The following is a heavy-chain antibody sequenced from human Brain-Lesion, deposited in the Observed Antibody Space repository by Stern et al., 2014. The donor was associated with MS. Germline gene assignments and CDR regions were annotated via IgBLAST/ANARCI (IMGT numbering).Heavy chain of an antibody. V-gene: IGHV3-30*18. CDR3: AKDRQWLTYFFDY. D-gene: IGHD3-22*01. J-gene: IGHJ4*02. CDR1: GFTFSSFG. CDR2: ISYDGSNK. Sequence: VQLVESGGGVVQPGRPLRLSCAASGFTFSSFGMHWVRQAPGKGLEWVAVISYDGSNKYYAYSVTGRFTIYRHNSTNTLYMQMNSLRAEDTAVYYCAKDRQWLTYFFDYWGQGSLVTVSS.